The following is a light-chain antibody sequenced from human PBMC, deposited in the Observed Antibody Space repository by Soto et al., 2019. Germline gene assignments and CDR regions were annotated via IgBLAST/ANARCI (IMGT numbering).Light chain of an antibody. CDR3: CSYAGNMSPYV. V-gene: IGLV2-23*02. Sequence: QSALTQPASVSGSPGQSITISCIGTNSDIGSYDLVSWYQQHPGKAPKLLIFEVTKRPSGVSNRFSGSKSGNTASLTISGLQAEDEGDYYCCSYAGNMSPYVFGPGTKVTVL. CDR1: NSDIGSYDL. CDR2: EVT. J-gene: IGLJ1*01.